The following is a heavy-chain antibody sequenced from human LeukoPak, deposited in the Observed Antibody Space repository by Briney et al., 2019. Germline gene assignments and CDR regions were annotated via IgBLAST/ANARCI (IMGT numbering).Heavy chain of an antibody. CDR2: INHSGST. CDR3: ARVLSLWLVLDT. J-gene: IGHJ5*02. Sequence: KPSETLSLTCAVYGGSFSGYYWSWIRQPPGKGLEWIGEINHSGSTNHNPSLKSRVTISVDTSKNQFSLKLSSVTAADTAVYYCARVLSLWLVLDTWGQGPLVTVSS. CDR1: GGSFSGYY. D-gene: IGHD6-19*01. V-gene: IGHV4-34*01.